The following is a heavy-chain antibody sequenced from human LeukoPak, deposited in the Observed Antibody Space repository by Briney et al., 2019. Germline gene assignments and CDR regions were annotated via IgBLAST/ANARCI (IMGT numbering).Heavy chain of an antibody. J-gene: IGHJ5*02. CDR3: ARAPYCSSTSCYPSWFDP. V-gene: IGHV4-30-2*01. CDR1: GGSIISGTYS. Sequence: PSETLSLTCAVSGGSIISGTYSWSWIRQPPGKGPEWIGYICHSGSTYYNPSLKSRVTISVDESKNQFSLKLSSVTAADTAVYYCARAPYCSSTSCYPSWFDPWGQGTLVTVSS. CDR2: ICHSGST. D-gene: IGHD2-2*01.